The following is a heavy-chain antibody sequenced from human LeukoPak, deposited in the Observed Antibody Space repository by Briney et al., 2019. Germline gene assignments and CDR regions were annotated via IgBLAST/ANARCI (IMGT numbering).Heavy chain of an antibody. CDR1: GFTFSSYE. V-gene: IGHV3-7*01. J-gene: IGHJ6*04. Sequence: GGSLRLSCVASGFTFSSYEMNWVRQAPGKGLEWVANIKKDGSEKYYVDSVKGRFTISRDNAKNSLYLQMNSLRAEDTAVYYCAELGITMIGGVWGKGTTVTISS. D-gene: IGHD3-10*02. CDR2: IKKDGSEK. CDR3: AELGITMIGGV.